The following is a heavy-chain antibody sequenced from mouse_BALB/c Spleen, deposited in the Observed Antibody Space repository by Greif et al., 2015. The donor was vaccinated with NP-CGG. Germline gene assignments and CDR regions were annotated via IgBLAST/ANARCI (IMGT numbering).Heavy chain of an antibody. Sequence: EVQGVESGGGLVKPGGSLKLSCAASGFAFSSYDMSWVRQTPEKRLEWVATISSGGSYTYYPDSVKGRFTISRDNARNTLYLQMSSLRSEDTALYYCATTATRTWFAYWGQGTLVTVSA. J-gene: IGHJ3*01. CDR2: ISSGGSYT. V-gene: IGHV5-9*02. CDR1: GFAFSSYD. D-gene: IGHD1-2*01. CDR3: ATTATRTWFAY.